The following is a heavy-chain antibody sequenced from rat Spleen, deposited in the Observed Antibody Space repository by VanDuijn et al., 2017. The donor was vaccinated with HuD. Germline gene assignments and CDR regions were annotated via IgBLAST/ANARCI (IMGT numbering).Heavy chain of an antibody. V-gene: IGHV5-7*01. CDR1: GFTFSDYY. CDR2: ISYGDSSGHSST. J-gene: IGHJ2*01. CDR3: ARHWGY. D-gene: IGHD4-6*01. Sequence: EVQLVESGGGLVQPGRSLKLSCAASGFTFSDYYMAWVRQAPKKGLEWVATISYGDSSGHSSTYYRDSVKGRFTVSSDNAKTTLYLQMDSLRSEDTATYYCARHWGYWGQGVMVTVSS.